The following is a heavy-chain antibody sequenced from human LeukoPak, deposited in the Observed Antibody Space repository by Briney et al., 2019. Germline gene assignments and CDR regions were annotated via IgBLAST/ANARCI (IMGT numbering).Heavy chain of an antibody. D-gene: IGHD2-15*01. CDR3: AKNVVVKRYIDY. Sequence: GGSLRLSCAASGFILNNHAMSWVRQAPGKGLQWISVISGSGRTIEYEDSVKGRFTISRDNSKNTLSLQMNSLRVEDTAIYYCAKNVVVKRYIDYWGQGTLVTVSS. V-gene: IGHV3-23*01. J-gene: IGHJ4*02. CDR1: GFILNNHA. CDR2: ISGSGRTI.